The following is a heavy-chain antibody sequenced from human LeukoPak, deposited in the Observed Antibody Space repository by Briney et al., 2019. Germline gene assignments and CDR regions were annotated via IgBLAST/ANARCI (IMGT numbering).Heavy chain of an antibody. J-gene: IGHJ4*02. Sequence: SETLSLTCAVSGGSIGSGGYSWSWIRQPPGKGLEWIGYIYHSGSTYYNPSLKSRVAISVDRSKNQFSLKLSSVTAADTAVYYCARVNTMDTAMVFDYWGQGTLVTVSS. CDR2: IYHSGST. D-gene: IGHD5-18*01. V-gene: IGHV4-30-2*01. CDR3: ARVNTMDTAMVFDY. CDR1: GGSIGSGGYS.